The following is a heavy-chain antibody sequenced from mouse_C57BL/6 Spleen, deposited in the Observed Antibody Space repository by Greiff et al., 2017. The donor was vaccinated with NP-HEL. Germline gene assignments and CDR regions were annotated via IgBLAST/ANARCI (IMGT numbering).Heavy chain of an antibody. CDR3: AREGAMGGSGRGYFDV. D-gene: IGHD1-1*02. CDR2: IYIGNGYT. J-gene: IGHJ1*03. CDR1: GYTFTSYG. V-gene: IGHV1-58*01. Sequence: VQLQQSGAELVRPGSSVKMSCKTSGYTFTSYGLNWVKRRPGQGLEWIGYIYIGNGYTEYNEKFKGKATLTSDTSSSTAYMQLSSLTSEESAIYFGAREGAMGGSGRGYFDVWGTGTTVTVSS.